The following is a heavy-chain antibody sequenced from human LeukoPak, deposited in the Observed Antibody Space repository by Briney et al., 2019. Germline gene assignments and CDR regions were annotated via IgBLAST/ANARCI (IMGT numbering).Heavy chain of an antibody. V-gene: IGHV4-4*07. CDR3: ARDSGYSYGYGLVWFDP. Sequence: PSETLSLTCTVSGGPISSLYCSWIRQPAGRGLEWIGRIHFSGSTNYNPSLKSRVTMSVDTSKNQFSLKLTSVTAADTAAYYCARDSGYSYGYGLVWFDPWGQGTLVTVSS. CDR2: IHFSGST. D-gene: IGHD5-18*01. J-gene: IGHJ5*02. CDR1: GGPISSLY.